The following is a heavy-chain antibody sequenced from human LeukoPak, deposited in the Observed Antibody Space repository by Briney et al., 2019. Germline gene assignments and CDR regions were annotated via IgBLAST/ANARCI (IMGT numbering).Heavy chain of an antibody. CDR2: INSDGSST. V-gene: IGHV3-74*01. D-gene: IGHD6-6*01. Sequence: GGSLRLSCAASGFTFSSYWMHWVRQAPGKGLVWVSRINSDGSSTSYADSVKGRFTISRDNAKNTLYLQMNSLRAEDTAVYYCARGSTIAARPGDYWGQGTLVTVSS. J-gene: IGHJ4*02. CDR3: ARGSTIAARPGDY. CDR1: GFTFSSYW.